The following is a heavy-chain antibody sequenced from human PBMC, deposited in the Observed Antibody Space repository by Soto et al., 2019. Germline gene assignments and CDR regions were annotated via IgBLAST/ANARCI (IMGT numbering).Heavy chain of an antibody. CDR2: FSYSWST. CDR1: GGSISSADYY. J-gene: IGHJ5*02. CDR3: AIPEYCSRWLNWFDP. V-gene: IGHV4-30-4*01. Sequence: QVQLQESGPGLVKPSQTLSLTCTVPGGSISSADYYWNWIRQPPGKDTEWIGYFSYSWSTYYNPLLKDAPTISVGKSKGQFAQKLSSVTAADTGGYYCAIPEYCSRWLNWFDPWGQGTLVSVSS. D-gene: IGHD6-13*01.